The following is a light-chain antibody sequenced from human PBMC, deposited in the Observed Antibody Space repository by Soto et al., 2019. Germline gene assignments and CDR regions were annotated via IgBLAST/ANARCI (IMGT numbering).Light chain of an antibody. V-gene: IGLV2-14*01. Sequence: QTALTQPASVSGSPGQSITISCTGTSSDLGTYGYVSWYQEHPGKAPKLLIYEVSNRPSGVSNRFSGSKSGYTASLTISGLQADDEADYYCSSYTSSSTLVFGGGTKVTVL. CDR1: SSDLGTYGY. J-gene: IGLJ2*01. CDR3: SSYTSSSTLV. CDR2: EVS.